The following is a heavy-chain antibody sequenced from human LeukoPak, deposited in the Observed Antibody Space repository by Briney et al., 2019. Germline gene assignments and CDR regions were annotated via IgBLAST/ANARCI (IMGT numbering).Heavy chain of an antibody. J-gene: IGHJ4*02. V-gene: IGHV3-9*01. Sequence: GGSLRLSRAASGFTFDDYAMHWVRQAPGKGLEWVSGISWNSGSIGYADSVEGRFTIYRDKAKNSLYLQINSLRAEDTALYYCAKDIGGPYIVATSFDYWGQGTLVTVSS. CDR2: ISWNSGSI. CDR1: GFTFDDYA. CDR3: AKDIGGPYIVATSFDY. D-gene: IGHD5-12*01.